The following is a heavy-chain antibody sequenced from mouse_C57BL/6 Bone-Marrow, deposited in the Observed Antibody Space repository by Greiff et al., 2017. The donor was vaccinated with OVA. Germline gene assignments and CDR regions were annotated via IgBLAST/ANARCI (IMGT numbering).Heavy chain of an antibody. CDR1: GFTFSDYY. CDR2: ISNGGGST. D-gene: IGHD1-1*01. J-gene: IGHJ3*01. V-gene: IGHV5-12*01. CDR3: ARRSGGSRFAY. Sequence: EVMLVESGGGLVQPGGSLKLSCAASGFTFSDYYMYWVRQTPEKRLEWVAYISNGGGSTYYPDTVKGRFTISRDNAKNTLYLQMSRLKSEDTAMYYCARRSGGSRFAYWGQGTLVTVSA.